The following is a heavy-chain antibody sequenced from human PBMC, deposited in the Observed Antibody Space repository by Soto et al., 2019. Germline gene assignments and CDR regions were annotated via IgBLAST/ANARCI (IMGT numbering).Heavy chain of an antibody. CDR3: ERERVVNYTHYYFHS. CDR2: ISGTGIDI. CDR1: GFDFYYYN. V-gene: IGHV3-21*01. D-gene: IGHD3-16*02. J-gene: IGHJ4*01. Sequence: GGSLRLSCAASGFDFYYYNMNWVRQAPGRGLEWVSSISGTGIDIHFADSVKGRFVISRDNAKTSLYLQMNSLRPEDTAVYYCERERVVNYTHYYFHSWGPGTLVTVYS.